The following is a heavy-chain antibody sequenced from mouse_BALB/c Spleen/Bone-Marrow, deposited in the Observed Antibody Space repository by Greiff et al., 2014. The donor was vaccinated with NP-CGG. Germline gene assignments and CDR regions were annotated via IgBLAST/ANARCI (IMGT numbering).Heavy chain of an antibody. V-gene: IGHV1-87*01. CDR2: IYPGEGDT. CDR3: SREPSNWGYY. Sequence: QVQLKESGAELARPGASVKLSCKTSGYTFTTYWMQWVKQRPGQGLERIGAIYPGEGDTRYTQKFKGKATLTADKSSSTAYMQLSNLTSEDSAVYYCSREPSNWGYYWGQGTTLTVSS. J-gene: IGHJ2*01. CDR1: GYTFTTYW.